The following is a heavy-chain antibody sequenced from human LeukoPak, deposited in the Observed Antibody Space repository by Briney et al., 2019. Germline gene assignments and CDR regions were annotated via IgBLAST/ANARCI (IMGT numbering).Heavy chain of an antibody. V-gene: IGHV5-51*01. J-gene: IGHJ5*02. CDR3: ARLYYYDSSGSNWFDP. D-gene: IGHD3-22*01. Sequence: GESLKISCKGSGYSFTSYWIGWVRQMPGKGLEWMGIIYPGDSDTRYSPSFQGQVTISADKSISTAYLQWSSLKASDTAMYYCARLYYYDSSGSNWFDPWGQGTLVTVSS. CDR2: IYPGDSDT. CDR1: GYSFTSYW.